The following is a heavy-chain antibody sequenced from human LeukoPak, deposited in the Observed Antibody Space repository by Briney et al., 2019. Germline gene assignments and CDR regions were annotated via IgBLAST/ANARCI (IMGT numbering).Heavy chain of an antibody. D-gene: IGHD4-23*01. CDR2: ISGSGGST. Sequence: GGSLRLSCAASGFTFSSYAMSWVRQAPGEGLEWVSAISGSGGSTYYADSVKGRFTISRDNSKNTLYLQMNSLRAEDTAVYYCASHSTTVVTLGELFDYWGQGTLVTVSS. V-gene: IGHV3-23*01. CDR1: GFTFSSYA. J-gene: IGHJ4*02. CDR3: ASHSTTVVTLGELFDY.